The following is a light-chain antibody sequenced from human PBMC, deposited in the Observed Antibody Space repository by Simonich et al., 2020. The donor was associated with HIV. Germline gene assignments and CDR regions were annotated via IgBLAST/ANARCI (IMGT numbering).Light chain of an antibody. CDR3: QQYNNWPLLT. CDR2: GAS. V-gene: IGKV3-20*01. J-gene: IGKJ4*01. Sequence: EIVMTQSPATLSVSPGERASPSCRARQRVSSSYLAWYQQKPAQSPRLILYGASSRATGIPDRFSGSGSGTDFTLTISRLEPEDFAVYYCQQYNNWPLLTFGGGTKVEIK. CDR1: QRVSSSY.